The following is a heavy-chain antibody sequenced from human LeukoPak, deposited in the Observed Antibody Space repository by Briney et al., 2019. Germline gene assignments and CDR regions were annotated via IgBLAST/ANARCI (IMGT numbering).Heavy chain of an antibody. CDR1: GFTFSSYG. J-gene: IGHJ4*02. D-gene: IGHD4-17*01. CDR2: ISYDGGNK. V-gene: IGHV3-30*18. CDR3: AKDGLYGDGFDY. Sequence: PGGSLRLSCAASGFTFSSYGMHWVRQAPGKGLEWVAVISYDGGNKYYADSVKGRFTISRDNSKNTLYLQMNSLRAEDTAVYYCAKDGLYGDGFDYWGQGTLVTVSS.